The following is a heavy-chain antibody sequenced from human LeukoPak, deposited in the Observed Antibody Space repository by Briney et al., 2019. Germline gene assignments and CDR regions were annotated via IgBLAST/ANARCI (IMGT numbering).Heavy chain of an antibody. CDR3: GRKGKYDSSGYGSDY. V-gene: IGHV3-21*01. CDR1: GFTFSIYS. D-gene: IGHD3-22*01. J-gene: IGHJ4*02. CDR2: ISYSSSYI. Sequence: GGSLRLSCAASGFTFSIYSVNWVRQAPGKGLEWVSSISYSSSYIYYADSVKGRFTISRDNAKNSLYLQMNSLRAEDTTVYYCGRKGKYDSSGYGSDYWGQGTLVTVSS.